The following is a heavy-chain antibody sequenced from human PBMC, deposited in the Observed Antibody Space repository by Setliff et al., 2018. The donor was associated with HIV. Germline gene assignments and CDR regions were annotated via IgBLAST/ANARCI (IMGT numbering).Heavy chain of an antibody. D-gene: IGHD6-6*01. CDR2: ISSSSSYI. J-gene: IGHJ3*01. Sequence: KPGGSLRLSCAGSGFNFGGYSMSWVRQAPGKGLEWVSSISSSSSYIYYADSVKGRFTISRDSAKNSLYLQMNSLRAEDTAVYYCARDIPPEYPGFDLWGQGTVVTVSS. CDR1: GFNFGGYS. CDR3: ARDIPPEYPGFDL. V-gene: IGHV3-21*01.